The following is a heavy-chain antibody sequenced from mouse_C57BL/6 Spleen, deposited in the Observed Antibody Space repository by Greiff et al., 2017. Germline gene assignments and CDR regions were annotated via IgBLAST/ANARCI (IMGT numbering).Heavy chain of an antibody. J-gene: IGHJ1*03. CDR2: IDPSDSET. CDR1: GYTFTSSW. D-gene: IGHD1-1*02. CDR3: ARNGGSSGYFGG. Sequence: QVQLQQPGAELVRPGSSVKLSCKASGYTFTSSWMHWVKQRPIQGLEWIGNIDPSDSETHYNQKFKDKATLTVNKSSSAAYMQLSSLTSEDYAVSDDARNGGSSGYFGGWGTGTTVTVSS. V-gene: IGHV1-52*01.